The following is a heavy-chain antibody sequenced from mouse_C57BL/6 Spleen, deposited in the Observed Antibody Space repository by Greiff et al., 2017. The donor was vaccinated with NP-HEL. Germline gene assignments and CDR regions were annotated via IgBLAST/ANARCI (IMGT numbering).Heavy chain of an antibody. V-gene: IGHV1-18*01. CDR3: AREATVAEGAWFAY. CDR2: INPNNGGT. Sequence: EVQLQQSGPELVKPGASVKIPCKASGYTFTDYNMDWVKQSHGKSLEWIGDINPNNGGTIYNQKFKGKATLTVDKSSSTAYMELRSLTSEDTAVYYCAREATVAEGAWFAYWGQGTLVTVSA. CDR1: GYTFTDYN. J-gene: IGHJ3*01. D-gene: IGHD1-1*01.